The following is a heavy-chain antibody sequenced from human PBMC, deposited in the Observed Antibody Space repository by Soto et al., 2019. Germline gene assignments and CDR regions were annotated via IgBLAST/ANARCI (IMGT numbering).Heavy chain of an antibody. V-gene: IGHV2-5*01. CDR2: IYWYDDK. D-gene: IGHD3-3*01. CDR1: GFSLSTSGVG. J-gene: IGHJ5*02. Sequence: SGPTLVNPTQTLTLTCTFSGFSLSTSGVGVGWIRQPPGKALEWLALIYWYDDKRYSPSLKSRLTITQDTSKNQVVLTMTNMEPVDTATYYCAHAHYDFWSGYPTYNWFDPWGQGTLVTVSS. CDR3: AHAHYDFWSGYPTYNWFDP.